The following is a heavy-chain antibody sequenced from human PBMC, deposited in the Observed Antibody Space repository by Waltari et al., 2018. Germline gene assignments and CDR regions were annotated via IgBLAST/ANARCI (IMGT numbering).Heavy chain of an antibody. CDR3: ARDQPYYDFWSGYYSRYGMDV. D-gene: IGHD3-3*01. J-gene: IGHJ6*02. CDR2: ISSSSSTI. CDR1: GFTFSSYS. V-gene: IGHV3-48*01. Sequence: EVQLVESGGGLVQPGGSPRLSCAASGFTFSSYSMNWVRQAPGKGLEWVSYISSSSSTIYYADSVKGRFTISRDNAKNSLYLQMNSLRAEDTAVYYCARDQPYYDFWSGYYSRYGMDVWGQGTTVTVSS.